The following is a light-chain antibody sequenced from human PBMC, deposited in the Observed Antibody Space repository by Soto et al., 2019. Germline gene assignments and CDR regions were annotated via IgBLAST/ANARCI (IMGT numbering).Light chain of an antibody. CDR1: QSVSSN. CDR2: GAF. Sequence: EIVMTQSPATLSLSPGERATLSCRVSQSVSSNLAWYQQKPGQAPRLLIYGAFSRATGIPARFSGSGSGTEFTLTISSLQSEDFALYYCQQYNNWRRTFGQGTKVEIK. J-gene: IGKJ1*01. CDR3: QQYNNWRRT. V-gene: IGKV3-15*01.